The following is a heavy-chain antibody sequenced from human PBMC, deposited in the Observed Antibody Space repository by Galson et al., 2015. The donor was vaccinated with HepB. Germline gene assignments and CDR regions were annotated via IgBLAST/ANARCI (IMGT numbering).Heavy chain of an antibody. CDR2: IDWDDDK. Sequence: PALVKPTQTLTLTCTFSGFSLSTSGMCVSWIRQPPGKALEWLARIDWDDDKYYSTSLKTRLTISKDTSKNLVVLTMTNMDPVDTATYYCAAGSFPAPYFDYWGQGTLVTVSS. CDR1: GFSLSTSGMC. V-gene: IGHV2-70*11. J-gene: IGHJ4*02. CDR3: AAGSFPAPYFDY. D-gene: IGHD3-10*01.